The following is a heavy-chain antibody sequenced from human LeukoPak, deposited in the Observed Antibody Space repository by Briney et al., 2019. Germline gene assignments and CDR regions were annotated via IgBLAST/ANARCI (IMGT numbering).Heavy chain of an antibody. CDR3: ARNTYYHDSSGYDLDDAFDI. Sequence: SETLSLTCTVSGGSISSSSYYWGWIRQPPGKGLEWIGSIYYSGSTYYNPSLKSRVTISVDTSKNQFSLKLSSVTAADTAVYYCARNTYYHDSSGYDLDDAFDIWGQGTMVTVSS. D-gene: IGHD3-22*01. J-gene: IGHJ3*02. V-gene: IGHV4-39*01. CDR1: GGSISSSSYY. CDR2: IYYSGST.